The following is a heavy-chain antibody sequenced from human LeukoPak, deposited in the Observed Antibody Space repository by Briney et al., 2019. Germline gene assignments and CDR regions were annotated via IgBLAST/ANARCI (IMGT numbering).Heavy chain of an antibody. D-gene: IGHD2-15*01. J-gene: IGHJ6*02. CDR1: GFTFTGYY. CDR3: ARGLWSCSGGSCYPWNGMDV. Sequence: ASVKVSCKTSGFTFTGYYFHWVRQAPGQGLEWMGWINPNNGGTNYAQKFQGRVTMNRDTSFTSAYMEVSRLISDDTAVYYCARGLWSCSGGSCYPWNGMDVRGQGTTVTVSS. V-gene: IGHV1-2*02. CDR2: INPNNGGT.